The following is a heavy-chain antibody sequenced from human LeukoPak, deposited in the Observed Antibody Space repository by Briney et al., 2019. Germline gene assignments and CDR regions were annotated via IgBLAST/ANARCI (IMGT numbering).Heavy chain of an antibody. CDR1: GYTFTSYG. CDR3: AMYYYDSSGYSPQFY. Sequence: ASVKVSCKASGYTFTSYGISWVRQAPGQGLEWMGWISAYNGNTNYAQKLQGRVTMTTDTSTSTAYMELRSLRSDDTAVYYCAMYYYDSSGYSPQFYWGQGTLVTVS. CDR2: ISAYNGNT. D-gene: IGHD3-22*01. V-gene: IGHV1-18*01. J-gene: IGHJ4*02.